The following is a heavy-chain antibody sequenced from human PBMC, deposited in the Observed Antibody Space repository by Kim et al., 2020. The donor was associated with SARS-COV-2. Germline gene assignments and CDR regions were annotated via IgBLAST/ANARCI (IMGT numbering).Heavy chain of an antibody. J-gene: IGHJ4*02. CDR2: SYYTGTT. CDR3: ARRSGAQTTRRPFDY. D-gene: IGHD1-7*01. V-gene: IGHV4-39*01. Sequence: SETLSLTCTVSGGSISSSSYYWGWIRQPPGKGLEWIGSSYYTGTTDYNPSLNGRVTISVDTSKNQFSLRLSSVAAADAAVYYCARRSGAQTTRRPFDYWGPGTLVTVSS. CDR1: GGSISSSSYY.